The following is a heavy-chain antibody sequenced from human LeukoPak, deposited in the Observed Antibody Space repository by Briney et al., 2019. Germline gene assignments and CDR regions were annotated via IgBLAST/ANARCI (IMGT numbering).Heavy chain of an antibody. D-gene: IGHD4-11*01. J-gene: IGHJ5*02. CDR3: ARGVRDIVTTHAFDP. CDR2: INTGTDNT. CDR1: GYTFTLYA. Sequence: SSVKVSCKASGYTFTLYAIHWVRQAPGQRLEWMGWINTGTDNTKYSQEFQGRVTITRDTSASTVYMELSSLSSEDMAVYFCARGVRDIVTTHAFDPWGQGTLVAVSS. V-gene: IGHV1-3*03.